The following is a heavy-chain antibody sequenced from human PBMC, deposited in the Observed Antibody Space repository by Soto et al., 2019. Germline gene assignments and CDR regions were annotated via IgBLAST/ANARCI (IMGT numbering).Heavy chain of an antibody. CDR2: IIPIFGTA. CDR1: GGTFSSYA. CDR3: ARVEMATIYPWYFDL. V-gene: IGHV1-69*01. Sequence: QVQLVQSGAEVKKPGSSVKVSCKASGGTFSSYAISWVRQAPGQGLEWMGGIIPIFGTANYAQKIQGRVTITADESTSTAYMELSSLRSEDTAVYYCARVEMATIYPWYFDLWGRGTLVTVSS. D-gene: IGHD5-12*01. J-gene: IGHJ2*01.